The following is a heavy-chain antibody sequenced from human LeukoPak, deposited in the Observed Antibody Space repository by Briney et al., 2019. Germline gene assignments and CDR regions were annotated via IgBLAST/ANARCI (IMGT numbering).Heavy chain of an antibody. J-gene: IGHJ6*02. CDR3: AKDRRGGTDYLTAAGYYYGMDV. CDR1: GFTFSNFA. Sequence: GGSLRLSCAASGFTFSNFAMSWVRQTPGKGLEWVAAISGSGGNTYYADSVKGRFTVSRDNSRNTLYLQMNSLRDEDTAVYYCAKDRRGGTDYLTAAGYYYGMDVWGQGTTVTVSS. CDR2: ISGSGGNT. D-gene: IGHD6-13*01. V-gene: IGHV3-23*01.